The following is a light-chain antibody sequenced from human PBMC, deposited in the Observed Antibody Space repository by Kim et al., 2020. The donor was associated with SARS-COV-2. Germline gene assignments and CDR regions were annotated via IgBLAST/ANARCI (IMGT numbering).Light chain of an antibody. J-gene: IGKJ5*01. CDR2: GAS. CDR3: QRYGNSPIT. V-gene: IGKV3-20*01. CDR1: QSVSSNY. Sequence: LLPLSPDTLSLCPGERATLSCRASQSVSSNYLAWYQQKPGQAPRLLIYGASSRATGIPDRFSGSGSGTDFTLTISRLEPGDFAVYYCQRYGNSPITFGQGTRLEIK.